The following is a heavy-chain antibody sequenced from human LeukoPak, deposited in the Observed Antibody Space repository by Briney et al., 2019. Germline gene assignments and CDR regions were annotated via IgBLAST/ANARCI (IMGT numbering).Heavy chain of an antibody. V-gene: IGHV1-18*01. CDR1: GYTFTSYG. CDR2: INTYNGNT. CDR3: ARRGNWNDSDY. Sequence: ASVKVSCKASGYTFTSYGFTWVRQAPGQGLEWMGWINTYNGNTQYAPNLKGRVTTTTDSSTNTAYMELRSLTSDDTAVYYCARRGNWNDSDYWGQGTLVTVSS. J-gene: IGHJ4*02. D-gene: IGHD1-20*01.